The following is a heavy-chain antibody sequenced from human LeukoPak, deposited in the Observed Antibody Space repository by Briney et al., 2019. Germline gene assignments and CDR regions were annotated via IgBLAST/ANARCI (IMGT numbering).Heavy chain of an antibody. CDR3: ARELYYYYYMDV. CDR2: IYYSGST. Sequence: PSETLSLTCTVSGGSISSYYWSWIRQPPGKGLEWIGYIYYSGSTNYNPSLKSRVTISVDTSKNQFSLKLSSVTAADTAVYYCARELYYYYYMDVWGKGTTVTISS. J-gene: IGHJ6*03. CDR1: GGSISSYY. V-gene: IGHV4-59*12.